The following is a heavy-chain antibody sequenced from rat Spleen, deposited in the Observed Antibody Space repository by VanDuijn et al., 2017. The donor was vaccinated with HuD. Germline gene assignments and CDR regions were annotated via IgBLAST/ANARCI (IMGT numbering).Heavy chain of an antibody. CDR3: ARWTRYFDY. Sequence: EVQLQESGPGLVKPSQSLSLTCSVTGYSITSNYWGWIRKFPGNKMEWMGYISYSGSTRYNPSLKSRISITRDTSKNQFFLQLKSVATEDTATYYCARWTRYFDYWGQGV. J-gene: IGHJ2*01. D-gene: IGHD1-4*01. CDR2: ISYSGST. CDR1: GYSITSNY. V-gene: IGHV3-1*01.